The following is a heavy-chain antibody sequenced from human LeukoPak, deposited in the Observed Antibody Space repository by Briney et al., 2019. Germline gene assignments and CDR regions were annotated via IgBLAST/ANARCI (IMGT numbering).Heavy chain of an antibody. D-gene: IGHD3-10*01. CDR2: INHSGST. CDR1: GGSFSGYY. J-gene: IGHJ5*02. CDR3: ARALVRGYRYNWFDP. V-gene: IGHV4-34*01. Sequence: SETLSLTCAVYGGSFSGYYWSWIRQPPGKGLEWIGEINHSGSTNYNPSLKSRVTISVDTSKNQFSLKLSSVTAADTAVYYCARALVRGYRYNWFDPWGQGTLVTVSS.